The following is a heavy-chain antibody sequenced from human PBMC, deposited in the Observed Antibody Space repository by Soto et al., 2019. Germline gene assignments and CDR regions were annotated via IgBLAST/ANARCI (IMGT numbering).Heavy chain of an antibody. J-gene: IGHJ5*02. D-gene: IGHD3-3*01. CDR3: AAVVPPSGILERLGLDP. CDR1: GFTFTTSG. Sequence: GASVKVSCKASGFTFTTSGIHWVRQARGQGLEWMGWIVVGSGNTKYNQKFQERVTLTRDMATDTAYMDLRSLTSAATAIYYCAAVVPPSGILERLGLDPWGQGTLVTVSS. V-gene: IGHV1-58*02. CDR2: IVVGSGNT.